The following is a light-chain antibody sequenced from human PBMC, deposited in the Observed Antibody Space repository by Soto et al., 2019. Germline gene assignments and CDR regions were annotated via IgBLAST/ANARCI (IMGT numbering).Light chain of an antibody. CDR3: QQYSGSPPRT. J-gene: IGKJ1*01. CDR1: QTIVSTY. Sequence: EVVLTQSPGTLSLSPGERATLYCRTSQTIVSTYLAWYQHKAGQAPRLLMYGTSSRATGIPDRFSGSGSGTDFTLTISSVEPEESAIYYCQQYSGSPPRTFGQGTKVEIK. V-gene: IGKV3-20*01. CDR2: GTS.